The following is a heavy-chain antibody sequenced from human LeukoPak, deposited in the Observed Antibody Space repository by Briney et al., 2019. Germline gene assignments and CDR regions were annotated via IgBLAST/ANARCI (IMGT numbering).Heavy chain of an antibody. CDR3: AGVDCSSTSCYAHGNWFDP. J-gene: IGHJ5*02. Sequence: GESLQISCQGSGYSFTSYWIGRVRQLPGKGLEWMGIIYPGDSDTRYSPSFQGQVTISADKSISTAYLQWSSLKASDTAMYYCAGVDCSSTSCYAHGNWFDPWGQGTLVTVSS. D-gene: IGHD2-2*01. CDR1: GYSFTSYW. V-gene: IGHV5-51*01. CDR2: IYPGDSDT.